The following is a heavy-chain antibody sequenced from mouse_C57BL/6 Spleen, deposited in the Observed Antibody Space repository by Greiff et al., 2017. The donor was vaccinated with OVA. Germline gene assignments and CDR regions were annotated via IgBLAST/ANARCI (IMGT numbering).Heavy chain of an antibody. Sequence: EVHLVESGPELVKPGASVKMSCKASGYTFTDYNMHWVKQSHGKSLEWIGYINPNNGGTSYNQKFKGKATLTVNKSSSTAYMELRSLTSEDSAVYYCARRETYDYDAFAYWGQGTLVTVSA. CDR3: ARRETYDYDAFAY. V-gene: IGHV1-22*01. J-gene: IGHJ3*01. CDR2: INPNNGGT. CDR1: GYTFTDYN. D-gene: IGHD2-4*01.